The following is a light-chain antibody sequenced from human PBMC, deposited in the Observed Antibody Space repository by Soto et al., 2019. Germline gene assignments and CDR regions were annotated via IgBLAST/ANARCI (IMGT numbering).Light chain of an antibody. V-gene: IGKV1-5*03. CDR3: QQYNSYPRT. Sequence: DVQMPQSPSTLSASVGDRVTITCRASQSVNSWLAWYQQKPGKVPKLLIYKASSLETGVPSRFSGDGSGTDFTLTLGSLQPDDFASYYCQQYNSYPRTFGQGTKVEI. J-gene: IGKJ1*01. CDR1: QSVNSW. CDR2: KAS.